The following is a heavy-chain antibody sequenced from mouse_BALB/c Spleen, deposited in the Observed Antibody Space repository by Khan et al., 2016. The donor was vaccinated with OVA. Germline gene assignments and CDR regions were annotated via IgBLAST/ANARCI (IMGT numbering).Heavy chain of an antibody. J-gene: IGHJ4*01. V-gene: IGHV5-6*01. D-gene: IGHD2-3*01. Sequence: EVELVESGGDLVKPGGSLKLSCAASGFTFSSYGMSWVRQTPDKRLEWVATISSSGNYTYYPDSVKGRFTISRDNAKNTLYLQMSSLKSEDTAIYYCARQGVIYDSSYLPIDYWGQGTSVTVSS. CDR3: ARQGVIYDSSYLPIDY. CDR2: ISSSGNYT. CDR1: GFTFSSYG.